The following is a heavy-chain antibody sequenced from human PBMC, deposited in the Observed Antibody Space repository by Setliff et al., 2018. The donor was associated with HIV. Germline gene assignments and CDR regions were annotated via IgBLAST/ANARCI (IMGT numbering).Heavy chain of an antibody. CDR3: ARQFSNSFDS. CDR2: INPNSGGT. D-gene: IGHD7-27*01. J-gene: IGHJ4*02. CDR1: GYTFTDYF. V-gene: IGHV1-2*02. Sequence: ASVKVSCKASGYTFTDYFIHWVRQAPGQGLEWMGWINPNSGGTNYAQKFQGRVTMTRDTSISTAYMELSGLTSDDTAVYYCARQFSNSFDSWGQGTLVTVSS.